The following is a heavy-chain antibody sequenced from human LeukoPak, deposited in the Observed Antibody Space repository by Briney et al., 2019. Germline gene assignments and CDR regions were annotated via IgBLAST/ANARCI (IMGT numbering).Heavy chain of an antibody. CDR2: IYTSGST. CDR3: ARRRGYSSPMDV. Sequence: SETLSLTCSVSGGSISSGTYYWIWIRQPAGKGLEWIGRIYTSGSTNYNPSLKRRVTISVDTSKNQFSLKLRSVTAADTAVYYCARRRGYSSPMDVWGKGTTVTISS. V-gene: IGHV4-61*02. D-gene: IGHD5-18*01. CDR1: GGSISSGTYY. J-gene: IGHJ6*03.